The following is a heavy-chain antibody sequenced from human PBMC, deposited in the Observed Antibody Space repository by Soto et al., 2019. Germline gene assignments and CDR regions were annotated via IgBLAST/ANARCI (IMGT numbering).Heavy chain of an antibody. CDR3: ARDLMYSSGWYDLDY. J-gene: IGHJ4*01. Sequence: QVQLVESGGGVVQPGRSLRLSCEASGFTFSSYGMHWVRQAPGKGLEWVAVIWYDGSNKYYADSVKGRFTISRDNSKNTLYLQMNSLRAEDTAVYYCARDLMYSSGWYDLDYWGHGTLVTVSA. D-gene: IGHD6-19*01. CDR1: GFTFSSYG. V-gene: IGHV3-33*01. CDR2: IWYDGSNK.